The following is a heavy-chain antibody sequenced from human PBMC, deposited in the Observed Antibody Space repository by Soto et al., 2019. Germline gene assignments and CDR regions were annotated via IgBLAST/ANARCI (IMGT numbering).Heavy chain of an antibody. V-gene: IGHV4-61*08. CDR2: VYFSGST. CDR3: ARIPVDTYMIYWSDP. J-gene: IGHJ5*02. Sequence: SETLSLTCSVSGDSVSRGDYYWSWIRQPPGKGLEWIGHVYFSGSTNYIPSLKSRFTMSVDTAKNQFSLKLNSVTAADTAVYYCARIPVDTYMIYWSDPWGQGTQVTVSS. D-gene: IGHD3-16*01. CDR1: GDSVSRGDYY.